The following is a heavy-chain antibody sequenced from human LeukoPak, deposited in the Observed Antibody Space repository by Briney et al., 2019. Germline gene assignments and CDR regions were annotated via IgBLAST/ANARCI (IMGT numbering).Heavy chain of an antibody. V-gene: IGHV4-59*08. D-gene: IGHD3-3*01. CDR1: GGSIRSYY. Sequence: KTSETLSLTCTVSGGSIRSYYWSWIRQPPGKGLECIGYIYYIGSTNYNPSLKSRVTISVDTSKNQFSLKLSSVTAADTAVYYCAAGFGVENGDAFDIWGQGTMVTVSS. CDR2: IYYIGST. CDR3: AAGFGVENGDAFDI. J-gene: IGHJ3*02.